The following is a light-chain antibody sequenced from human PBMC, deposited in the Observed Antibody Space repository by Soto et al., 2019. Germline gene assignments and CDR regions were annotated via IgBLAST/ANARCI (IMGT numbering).Light chain of an antibody. CDR2: AAS. CDR3: QKYNIASLT. Sequence: DIQVTQSPSSLSASLGDRVTITCRANQAIGVYLAWFQQQPGKVSKLLIYAASALQSGVPSRFSVSGSGTDFTLTISSLQTEDSATYDYQKYNIASLTFGGGTKVEI. CDR1: QAIGVY. J-gene: IGKJ4*01. V-gene: IGKV1-27*01.